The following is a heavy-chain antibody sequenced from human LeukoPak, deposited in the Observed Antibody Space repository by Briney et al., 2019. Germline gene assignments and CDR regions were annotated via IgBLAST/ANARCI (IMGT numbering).Heavy chain of an antibody. D-gene: IGHD4-23*01. CDR2: ITGSGSST. J-gene: IGHJ4*02. Sequence: GGSLRLSCAASGFTFSNYAMNWARQVPGKGLEWVSVITGSGSSTHYSDSVKGRFTISRDNSKNTLYLQMSSLRVEDTGIYYCAKEDSGGTVEYWGQGTLVPVSS. CDR1: GFTFSNYA. CDR3: AKEDSGGTVEY. V-gene: IGHV3-23*01.